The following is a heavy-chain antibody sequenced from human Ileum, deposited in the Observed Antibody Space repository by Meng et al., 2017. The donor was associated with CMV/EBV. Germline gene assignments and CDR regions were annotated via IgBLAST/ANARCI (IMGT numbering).Heavy chain of an antibody. CDR3: ARDHDYLDGAFDI. CDR1: GLTVSKSY. J-gene: IGHJ3*02. CDR2: IYSAEST. V-gene: IGHV3-53*01. Sequence: GGSLRLSCAISGLTVSKSYMNWVRQAPGKGLEWVSVIYSAESTYYADSVKGRFTISRDNSKNMLYLQMNSLRAEDTAVYYCARDHDYLDGAFDIWGQGTMVTVSS. D-gene: IGHD5-12*01.